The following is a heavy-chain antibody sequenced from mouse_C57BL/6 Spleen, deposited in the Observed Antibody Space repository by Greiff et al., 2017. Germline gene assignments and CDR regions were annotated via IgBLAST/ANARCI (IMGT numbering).Heavy chain of an antibody. Sequence: VQGVESGPGLVKPSQSLFLTCSITGFPITSGYYWIWIRQSPGKPLEWMGYITHSGETFYNPSLQSPISITRETSKNQIFLQLNSVTTEDTAMYYCAGDSSGYWYFDVWGTGTTVTVSS. CDR3: AGDSSGYWYFDV. D-gene: IGHD3-2*02. J-gene: IGHJ1*03. CDR1: GFPITSGYY. V-gene: IGHV12-3*01. CDR2: ITHSGET.